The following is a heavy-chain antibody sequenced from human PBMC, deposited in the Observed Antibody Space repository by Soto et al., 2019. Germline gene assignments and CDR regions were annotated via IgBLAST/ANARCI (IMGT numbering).Heavy chain of an antibody. D-gene: IGHD3-10*01. V-gene: IGHV3-33*08. J-gene: IGHJ4*02. CDR2: IWYDGSNK. CDR1: GFTFSSYG. CDR3: ATRHYYGSGSYHLDN. Sequence: QVQLVESGGGVVRPGRSLRLSCAASGFTFSSYGMHWVRQAPGKGLEWVAVIWYDGSNKYYADSVKGRFTISRDNSKNTLYLQMNILRAEDTAVYYCATRHYYGSGSYHLDNWGQGTLVTVSS.